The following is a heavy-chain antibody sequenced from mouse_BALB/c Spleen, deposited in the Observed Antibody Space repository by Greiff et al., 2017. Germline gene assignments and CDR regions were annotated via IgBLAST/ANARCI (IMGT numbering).Heavy chain of an antibody. CDR1: GFTFSSYA. J-gene: IGHJ4*01. V-gene: IGHV5-9-4*01. CDR3: ALPYYGNYPNYYAMDY. D-gene: IGHD2-10*01. CDR2: ISSGGSYT. Sequence: EVMLVESGGGLVKPGGSLKLSCAASGFTFSSYAMSWVRQSPEKRLEWVAEISSGGSYTYYPDTVTGRFTISRDNAKNTLYLEMSSLRSEDTAMYYCALPYYGNYPNYYAMDYWGQGTSVTVSS.